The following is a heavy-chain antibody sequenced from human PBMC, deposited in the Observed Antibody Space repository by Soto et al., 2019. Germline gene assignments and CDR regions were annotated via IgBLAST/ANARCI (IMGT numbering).Heavy chain of an antibody. CDR3: ARSYGSSWYMTFDY. Sequence: QVQLQQWGAGLLKPSETLSLTCAVYGESFSGYYWSWIRQPPGKGLECIGEINHSESTNYNPSLKSRFTISVDTTKNKFSLKLSSVTAADTAVYYCARSYGSSWYMTFDYWGQGTLVTVSS. V-gene: IGHV4-34*01. J-gene: IGHJ4*02. CDR2: INHSEST. CDR1: GESFSGYY. D-gene: IGHD6-13*01.